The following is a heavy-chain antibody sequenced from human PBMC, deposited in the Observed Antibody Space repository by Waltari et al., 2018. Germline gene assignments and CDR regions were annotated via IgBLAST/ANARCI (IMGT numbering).Heavy chain of an antibody. V-gene: IGHV4-34*01. J-gene: IGHJ4*02. CDR2: INHSGNT. Sequence: SWIRQPPGKGLEWIGEINHSGNTNYNPSLKSRVTISVDTSKNQFSLRLSSVTAADTAVYYCARGQFGAAAGTPFDYWGQGTLVTVSS. D-gene: IGHD6-13*01. CDR3: ARGQFGAAAGTPFDY.